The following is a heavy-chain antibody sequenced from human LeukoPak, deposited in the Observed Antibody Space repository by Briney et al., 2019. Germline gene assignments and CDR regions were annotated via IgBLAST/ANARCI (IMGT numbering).Heavy chain of an antibody. J-gene: IGHJ5*02. Sequence: GGSLRLSCAASGFTFSSYDMHWVRQPTGKGLEWVSAIGTAGDTYYSHSVKGRFTISRENAKNSLYPHMNSLSAGDTAVYFCARGHMLTGYCNFAWFDPWGQGTLVTVSS. CDR3: ARGHMLTGYCNFAWFDP. D-gene: IGHD3-9*01. CDR2: IGTAGDT. V-gene: IGHV3-13*01. CDR1: GFTFSSYD.